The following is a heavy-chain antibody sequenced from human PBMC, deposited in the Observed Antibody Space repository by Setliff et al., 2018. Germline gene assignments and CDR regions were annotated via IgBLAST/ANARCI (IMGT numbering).Heavy chain of an antibody. CDR3: SRLVRYCTRTSCQRASGEDY. J-gene: IGHJ4*02. CDR1: GYTFTNYA. D-gene: IGHD2-2*01. V-gene: IGHV1-18*01. CDR2: ISAYSGNT. Sequence: ASVKVSCKASGYTFTNYAINWVRQAPGQGLEWVGWISAYSGNTYYAQKFQGRVTMTTDTSTATAYLELRSLRSDDTAVYYCSRLVRYCTRTSCQRASGEDYWGQGALVTVSS.